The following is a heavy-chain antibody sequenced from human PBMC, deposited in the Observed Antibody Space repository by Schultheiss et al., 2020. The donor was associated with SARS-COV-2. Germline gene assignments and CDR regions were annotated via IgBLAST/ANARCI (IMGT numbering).Heavy chain of an antibody. Sequence: SETLSLTCTVSGGSISSYYWSWIRQPPGKGLDYIGFFYYDGSTNYNPSLKSRVTISVDTSKNEFSLKLSSVTAADTAVYYCARGRRGVTTDDYWGQGTLVTVSS. V-gene: IGHV4-59*12. J-gene: IGHJ4*02. CDR1: GGSISSYY. CDR2: FYYDGST. D-gene: IGHD4-17*01. CDR3: ARGRRGVTTDDY.